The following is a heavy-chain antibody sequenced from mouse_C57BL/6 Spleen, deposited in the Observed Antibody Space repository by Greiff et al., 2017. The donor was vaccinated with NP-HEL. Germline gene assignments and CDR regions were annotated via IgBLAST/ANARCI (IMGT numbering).Heavy chain of an antibody. Sequence: QVQLQQPGAELVKPGASVKLSCKASVYTFTSYWMHWVKQRPGQGLEWIGMIHPNSGSTNYNEKFKSKATLTVDKSSSTAYMQLSSLTSEDSAVYYCARPGGTGYFDVWGTGTTVTVSS. CDR1: VYTFTSYW. V-gene: IGHV1-64*01. CDR3: ARPGGTGYFDV. J-gene: IGHJ1*03. CDR2: IHPNSGST. D-gene: IGHD4-1*01.